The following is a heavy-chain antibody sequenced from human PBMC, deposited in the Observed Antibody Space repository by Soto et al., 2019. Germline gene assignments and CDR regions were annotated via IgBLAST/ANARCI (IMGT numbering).Heavy chain of an antibody. CDR3: AREEATLTRDIEYYYGMYV. CDR2: IIPIFGTA. CDR1: GGTFSIYA. V-gene: IGHV1-69*13. J-gene: IGHJ6*02. Sequence: SVNVSCKASGGTFSIYAISWVLQAPGQGLEWMGGIIPIFGTANYAQKFQGRVTITADESTSTAYMELSSLRSEDTAVYYCAREEATLTRDIEYYYGMYVCGQGTTVTVSS. D-gene: IGHD7-27*01.